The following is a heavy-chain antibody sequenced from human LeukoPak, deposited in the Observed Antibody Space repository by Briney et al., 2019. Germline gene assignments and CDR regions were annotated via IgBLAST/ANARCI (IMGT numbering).Heavy chain of an antibody. CDR1: GYTLTSYY. D-gene: IGHD1-26*01. J-gene: IGHJ4*02. V-gene: IGHV1-46*01. CDR2: INPSGGST. CDR3: ARSKWELLTLDY. Sequence: ASVKVSCKASGYTLTSYYMHWVRQAPGQGLEWMGIINPSGGSTSYAQKFQGRVTMTWDTSTSTVYMELSSLRSEDTAVYYCARSKWELLTLDYWGQGTLVTVSS.